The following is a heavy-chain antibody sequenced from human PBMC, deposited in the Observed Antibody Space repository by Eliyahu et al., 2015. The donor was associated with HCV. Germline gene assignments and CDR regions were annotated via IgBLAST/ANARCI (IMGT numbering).Heavy chain of an antibody. CDR1: GFTFXSYA. Sequence: EVQLLESGGGLVQPGGSLRLSCAASGFTFXSYAXSXVRQAPGKGLEWXSAIXGSGGSTYYADSVKGRFTISRDNSKNTLYLQMNSLRAEDTAVYYCAKGQRSSSWSASDYWGQGTLVTVSS. J-gene: IGHJ4*02. D-gene: IGHD6-13*01. CDR2: IXGSGGST. V-gene: IGHV3-23*01. CDR3: AKGQRSSSWSASDY.